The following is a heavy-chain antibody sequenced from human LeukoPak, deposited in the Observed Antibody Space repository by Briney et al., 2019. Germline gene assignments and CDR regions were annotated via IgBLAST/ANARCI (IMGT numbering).Heavy chain of an antibody. J-gene: IGHJ3*02. Sequence: GGSLRLSCAASGFIFNYYAVNWVRQAPGKGLEWVSAISGGGHSTYYADSVKGRFTISRDNSKNTLYLQMNSLRAEDTAVYFCAKGLEPGAFDIWGQGTRVTVSS. V-gene: IGHV3-23*01. D-gene: IGHD1-1*01. CDR2: ISGGGHST. CDR1: GFIFNYYA. CDR3: AKGLEPGAFDI.